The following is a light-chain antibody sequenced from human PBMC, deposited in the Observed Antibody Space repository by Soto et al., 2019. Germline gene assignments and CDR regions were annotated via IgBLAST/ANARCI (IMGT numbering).Light chain of an antibody. Sequence: QAVVTQEPLLTVSPGGTATLTCGSSTGTVSSGHYPYWFQQKPGQAPRTLIYDTATKHSWTPARFSGSLLGGKAALTLSGAQPEDEAEYYCPLSYSGGSVVFGGGTKVTVL. CDR1: TGTVSSGHY. CDR3: PLSYSGGSVV. J-gene: IGLJ2*01. CDR2: DTA. V-gene: IGLV7-46*01.